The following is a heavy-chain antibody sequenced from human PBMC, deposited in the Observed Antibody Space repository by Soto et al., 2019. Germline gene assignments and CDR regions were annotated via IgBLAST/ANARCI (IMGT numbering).Heavy chain of an antibody. CDR3: ARDGWGSNWYFVL. CDR2: ISYDGKQT. J-gene: IGHJ2*01. CDR1: GVTFKDYG. Sequence: PGGSLRLSCGAPGVTFKDYGMHWVRQAPGKGLEWVAVISYDGKQTYYADSVKGRFTISKDKSKRTLFLQMNSLRVDDTAVYYCARDGWGSNWYFVLWGRGTLVTVSS. V-gene: IGHV3-30*03. D-gene: IGHD3-16*01.